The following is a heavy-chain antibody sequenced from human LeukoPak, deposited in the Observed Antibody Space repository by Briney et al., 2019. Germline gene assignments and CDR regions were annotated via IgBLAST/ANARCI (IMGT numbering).Heavy chain of an antibody. CDR3: AKAPANYVDTAMGTFDY. CDR2: ISSGIST. CDR1: GFTFSSYS. J-gene: IGHJ4*02. D-gene: IGHD5-18*01. Sequence: PGGSLRLSCAASGFTFSSYSMNWVRQAPGKGLEWVSAISSGISTYYADSVKGRFTISRDNSKNTLYLQMNSLRAEDTAVYYCAKAPANYVDTAMGTFDYWGQGTLVTVSS. V-gene: IGHV3-23*01.